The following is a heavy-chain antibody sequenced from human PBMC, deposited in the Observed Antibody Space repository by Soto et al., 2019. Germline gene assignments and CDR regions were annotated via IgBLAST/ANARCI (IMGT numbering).Heavy chain of an antibody. CDR3: GRANSSGSPIDS. Sequence: QVQLQQSGPGLVEPSGTLSLTCAVSGGSVNSPNWWNWVRQPPETGLEWIGEMHHSGSSNYNPSLTTRLPLSVDKSNNELSMNLNSVTAADTAIYYCGRANSSGSPIDSWGQGILVTVSS. V-gene: IGHV4-4*02. CDR2: MHHSGSS. CDR1: GGSVNSPNW. D-gene: IGHD6-19*01. J-gene: IGHJ4*02.